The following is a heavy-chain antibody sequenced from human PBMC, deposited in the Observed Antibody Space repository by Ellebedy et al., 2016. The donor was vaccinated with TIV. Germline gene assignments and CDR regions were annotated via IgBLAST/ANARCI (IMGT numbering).Heavy chain of an antibody. D-gene: IGHD2-2*01. CDR1: GYTLTELS. J-gene: IGHJ4*02. V-gene: IGHV1-24*01. CDR2: FDPEDGET. Sequence: ASVKVSXXVSGYTLTELSMHWVRQAPGKGLEWMGGFDPEDGETIYAQKFQGRVTMTEDTSTDTAYMELSSLRSEDTAVYYCARDLGYCSSTSCYVFDYWGQGTLVTVSS. CDR3: ARDLGYCSSTSCYVFDY.